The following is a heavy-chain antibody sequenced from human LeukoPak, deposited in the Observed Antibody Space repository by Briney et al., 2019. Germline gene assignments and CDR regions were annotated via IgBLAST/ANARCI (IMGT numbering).Heavy chain of an antibody. CDR1: GDSISSSGYY. J-gene: IGHJ5*02. V-gene: IGHV4-39*07. D-gene: IGHD3-22*01. CDR2: IYYGGTS. Sequence: SETLSLTCTASGDSISSSGYYWGWIRQSPAKGLEWIGSIYYGGTSYYNPSLKSRVTMSVDTSKNQFSLKLSSVTAADTAVYYCAGMYYYDSRKFDPWGQGTLVTVSS. CDR3: AGMYYYDSRKFDP.